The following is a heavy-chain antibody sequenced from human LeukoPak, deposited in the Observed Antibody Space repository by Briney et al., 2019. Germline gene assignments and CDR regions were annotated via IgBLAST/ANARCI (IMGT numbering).Heavy chain of an antibody. J-gene: IGHJ6*03. CDR1: GDSVSSNSAA. CDR3: ARAGEYCSSTSCWYYMDV. Sequence: SQTLSLTCATSGDSVSSNSAAWNWIRQSPSRGLEWLGRTYYRSKWYNDYAVSVKSRITINPDTSKNQFSLQLNSVTPEDTAVYYCARAGEYCSSTSCWYYMDVWGKGTTVTVSS. V-gene: IGHV6-1*01. CDR2: TYYRSKWYN. D-gene: IGHD2-2*01.